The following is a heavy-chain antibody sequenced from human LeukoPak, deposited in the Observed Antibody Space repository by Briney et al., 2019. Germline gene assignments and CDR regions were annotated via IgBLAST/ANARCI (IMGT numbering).Heavy chain of an antibody. CDR1: GFTVSSNY. Sequence: GGSLRLSCAASGFTVSSNYMSWVRQAPGKGLEWVSVIYSGGSTYYADSVKGRLTIARDNSKNTLYLQMNSLRAEDTAVYYCARERYSSGYIYFQHWGQGTLVTVSS. J-gene: IGHJ1*01. CDR3: ARERYSSGYIYFQH. D-gene: IGHD6-19*01. V-gene: IGHV3-53*01. CDR2: IYSGGST.